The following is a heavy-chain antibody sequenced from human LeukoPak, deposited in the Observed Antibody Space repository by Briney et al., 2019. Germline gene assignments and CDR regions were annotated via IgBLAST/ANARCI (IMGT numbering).Heavy chain of an antibody. CDR2: ISAYNGNT. CDR3: ARDIPLRYFDWLLRYYYYGMDV. J-gene: IGHJ6*02. CDR1: GYTFTSYG. V-gene: IGHV1-18*01. Sequence: ASVKVSCKSSGYTFTSYGISWVRQAPGQGLEWMGWISAYNGNTNYAQKLQGRVTMTTDTSTSTAYMELRSLRSDDTAVYYCARDIPLRYFDWLLRYYYYGMDVWGQGTTVTVSS. D-gene: IGHD3-9*01.